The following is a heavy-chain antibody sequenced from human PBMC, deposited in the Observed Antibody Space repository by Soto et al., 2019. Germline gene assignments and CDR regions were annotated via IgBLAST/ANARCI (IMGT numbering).Heavy chain of an antibody. J-gene: IGHJ4*02. CDR1: GVTISSGAYY. CDR2: IYYNGST. CDR3: ARYRFSGSKWSKFDY. V-gene: IGHV4-31*03. Sequence: SETLSLTCTVSGVTISSGAYYWSWIRQHPGKGLEWIGNIYYNGSTYYSPSLKSRVALSLDTSKNQFSVRLSSVTAADTAVYYCARYRFSGSKWSKFDYWGQGTLVTAPQ. D-gene: IGHD6-13*01.